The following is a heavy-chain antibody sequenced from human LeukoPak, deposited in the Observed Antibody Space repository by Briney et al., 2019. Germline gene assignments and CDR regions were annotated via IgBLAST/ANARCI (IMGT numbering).Heavy chain of an antibody. J-gene: IGHJ4*02. V-gene: IGHV3-7*01. CDR2: IKQDGSDK. CDR3: AREVWGPEY. D-gene: IGHD1-14*01. CDR1: GFTFTKYW. Sequence: VDSLRLSCAASGFTFTKYWMTWVRQAPGKGLEWVGNIKQDGSDKNYMDSVKGRFTISRDNTKNSVYLQMSSLRAEDTAVYYCAREVWGPEYWGQGTLVTVSS.